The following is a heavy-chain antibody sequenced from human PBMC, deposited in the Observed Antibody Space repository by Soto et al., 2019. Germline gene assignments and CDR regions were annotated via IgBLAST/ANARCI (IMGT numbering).Heavy chain of an antibody. CDR2: IYHSGST. J-gene: IGHJ4*02. CDR3: GRWSSGWYYFDY. V-gene: IGHV4-4*02. D-gene: IGHD6-19*01. Sequence: QVQLQESGPGLVKPSGTLSLTCAVSGGSISSSNWWSWVRQPPGKGLEWIGEIYHSGSTNYNPSLKSRVTLSVDKSKNQFSLKLSSVTAADTAVYYCGRWSSGWYYFDYWGQGTLVTVSS. CDR1: GGSISSSNW.